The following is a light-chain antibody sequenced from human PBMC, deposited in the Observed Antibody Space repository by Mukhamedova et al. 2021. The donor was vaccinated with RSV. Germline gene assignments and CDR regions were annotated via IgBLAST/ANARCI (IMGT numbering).Light chain of an antibody. CDR1: SVSSSY. Sequence: SVSSSYLAWYQQKPGQAPRLLIYGASSRATGIPDRFSGSGSGTDFTLTISRLEPEDFAVYYCQQYGRRITFGQGTRLEIK. CDR3: QQYGRRIT. J-gene: IGKJ5*01. CDR2: GAS. V-gene: IGKV3-20*01.